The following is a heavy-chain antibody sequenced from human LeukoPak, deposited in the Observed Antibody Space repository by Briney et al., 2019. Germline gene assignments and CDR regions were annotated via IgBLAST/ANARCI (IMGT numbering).Heavy chain of an antibody. D-gene: IGHD4-17*01. Sequence: SQTLSLTCAISGDSVSSNSAAWNWIRQSPSRGLEWLGRTYYRSKWYNDYAVSVKSRITINPDTSKNQFSLQLNSVTPEDTAVYYCARIMTHYGDYPNEDAFDIWGQGTMVTVSS. J-gene: IGHJ3*02. CDR3: ARIMTHYGDYPNEDAFDI. CDR2: TYYRSKWYN. V-gene: IGHV6-1*01. CDR1: GDSVSSNSAA.